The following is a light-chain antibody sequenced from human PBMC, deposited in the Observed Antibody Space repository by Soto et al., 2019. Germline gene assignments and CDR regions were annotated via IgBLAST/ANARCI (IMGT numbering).Light chain of an antibody. CDR3: QNYGTSPWT. CDR2: GAS. V-gene: IGKV3-20*01. J-gene: IGKJ1*01. Sequence: EIVLTQSPGTLSLSPGERATLSCRASQSVSSNYLAWYQQKPGQAPRLLIYGASSRATGIPDRFSGSGSGTDFTLTISRLEPEDFAVYYCQNYGTSPWTFGQGTKVEIK. CDR1: QSVSSNY.